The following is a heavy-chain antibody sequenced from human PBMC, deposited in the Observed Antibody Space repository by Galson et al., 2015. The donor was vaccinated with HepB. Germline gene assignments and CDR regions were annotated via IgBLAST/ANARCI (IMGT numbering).Heavy chain of an antibody. J-gene: IGHJ5*02. CDR1: GFTFSSYA. D-gene: IGHD6-19*01. Sequence: SLRLSCAASGFTFSSYAMNWVRQAPGRGLGWVAGISNDGSSKYYADSVKGRFTISRANSRNTIYLHMNSLRVEDTAIYYCAREEYGSGWYGSVMGNWFDPWGQGTLVTVSS. V-gene: IGHV3-30*04. CDR2: ISNDGSSK. CDR3: AREEYGSGWYGSVMGNWFDP.